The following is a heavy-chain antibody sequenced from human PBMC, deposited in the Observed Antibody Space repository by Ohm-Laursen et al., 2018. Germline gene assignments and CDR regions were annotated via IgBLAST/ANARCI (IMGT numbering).Heavy chain of an antibody. CDR3: AKDPDYYDSSGYVY. V-gene: IGHV3-23*01. CDR1: GFTFSSYA. J-gene: IGHJ4*02. Sequence: SLRLSCAASGFTFSSYAMSWVRQAPGKGLEWVSAISGSGGSTYYADSVKGRFTISRDNSKNTLYLQMNSLRAEDTAVYYCAKDPDYYDSSGYVYWGQGTLVTVSS. D-gene: IGHD3-22*01. CDR2: ISGSGGST.